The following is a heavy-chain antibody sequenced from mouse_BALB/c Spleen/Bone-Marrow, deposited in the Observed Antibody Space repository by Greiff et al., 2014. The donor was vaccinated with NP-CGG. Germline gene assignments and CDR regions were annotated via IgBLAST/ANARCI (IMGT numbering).Heavy chain of an antibody. CDR3: VRQDYDYPMDY. CDR2: ISSKSTNYTT. CDR1: GFTFNIYA. D-gene: IGHD2-4*01. J-gene: IGHJ4*01. Sequence: EVQVVESGGGLVQPKGSLKLSCAASGFTFNIYAMNWVRQAPRKGLEWVARISSKSTNYTTCYADSVKVRFTISSDDSQSMLYLQMNSLKTEDTAIYYCVRQDYDYPMDYWGQGTSVTVSS. V-gene: IGHV10-1*01.